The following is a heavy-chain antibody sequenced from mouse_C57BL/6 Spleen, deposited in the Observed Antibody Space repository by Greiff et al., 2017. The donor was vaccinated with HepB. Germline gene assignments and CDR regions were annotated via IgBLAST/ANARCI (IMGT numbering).Heavy chain of an antibody. CDR1: GYAFSSYW. Sequence: QVQLQQSGAELVKPGASVKISCKASGYAFSSYWMNWVKQRPGKGLEWIGQIYPGDGDTNYNGKFKGKATLTADKSSSTAYMQLSSLTSEDSAVYFCARGADYGSPSWFAYWGQGTLVTVSA. CDR3: ARGADYGSPSWFAY. CDR2: IYPGDGDT. D-gene: IGHD1-1*01. J-gene: IGHJ3*01. V-gene: IGHV1-80*01.